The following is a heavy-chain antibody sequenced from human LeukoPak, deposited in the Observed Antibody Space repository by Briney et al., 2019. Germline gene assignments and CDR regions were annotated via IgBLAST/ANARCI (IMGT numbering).Heavy chain of an antibody. CDR2: ISSSSRIV. CDR3: ATHRRELRAFDI. CDR1: GFAFSSYA. J-gene: IGHJ3*02. Sequence: GGSLRLSCTTSGFAFSSYAMNWVRQTPGKGLEWISYISSSSRIVFYANSVKGRFTIYRDDAKNSVYLQMSTLRAEDTAVYYCATHRRELRAFDIWGQGTMVTVSS. V-gene: IGHV3-48*01. D-gene: IGHD1-26*01.